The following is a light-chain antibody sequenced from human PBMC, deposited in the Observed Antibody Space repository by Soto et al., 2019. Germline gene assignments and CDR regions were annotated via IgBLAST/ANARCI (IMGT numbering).Light chain of an antibody. Sequence: DIQMTQSPSTLSASVGDSVTITCRAIQSINSWLAWYQQKPGKAPKILIYKASSLESGVPSRFSGSGSGTTFTLTISSLQPDDFATYYCQQYNSYPLTFGGGTKVEIK. CDR3: QQYNSYPLT. CDR1: QSINSW. CDR2: KAS. V-gene: IGKV1-5*03. J-gene: IGKJ4*01.